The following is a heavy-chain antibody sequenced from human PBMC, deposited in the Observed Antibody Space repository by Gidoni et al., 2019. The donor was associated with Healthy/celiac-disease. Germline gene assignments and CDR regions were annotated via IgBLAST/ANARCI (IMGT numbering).Heavy chain of an antibody. V-gene: IGHV3-30*18. J-gene: IGHJ4*02. CDR3: AKDRDGRYCSGGSCYGTLDY. Sequence: QVQLVESGGGVVQPGRSLRLSCAASGFTFSSYGMHWVRQAPGKGLEWVAVISYDGSNKYYADSVKGRFTISRDNSKNTLYLQMNSLRAEDTAVYYCAKDRDGRYCSGGSCYGTLDYWGQGTLVTVSS. CDR1: GFTFSSYG. CDR2: ISYDGSNK. D-gene: IGHD2-15*01.